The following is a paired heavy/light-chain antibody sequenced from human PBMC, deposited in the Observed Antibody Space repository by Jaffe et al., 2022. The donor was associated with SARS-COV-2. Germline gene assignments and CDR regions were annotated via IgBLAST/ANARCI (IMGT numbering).Light chain of an antibody. CDR2: DAS. J-gene: IGKJ2*01. Sequence: EIVLTQSPATLSLSPGERATLSCRASQSVSSYLAWYQQKPGQAPRLLIYDASNRATGIPARFSGSGSGTDFTLTISSLEPEDFAVYYCQQRSNWARTFGQGTKLEIK. CDR3: QQRSNWART. V-gene: IGKV3-11*01. CDR1: QSVSSY.
Heavy chain of an antibody. CDR3: ARQGGYYYDSSGHANSYDY. Sequence: QLQLQESGPGLVKPSETLSLTCTVSGGSISSSSYYWGWIRQPPGKGLEWIGSIYYSGSTYYNPSLKSRVTISVDTSKNQFSLKLSSVTAADTAVYYCARQGGYYYDSSGHANSYDYWGQGTLVTVSS. J-gene: IGHJ4*02. CDR1: GGSISSSSYY. V-gene: IGHV4-39*01. CDR2: IYYSGST. D-gene: IGHD3-22*01.